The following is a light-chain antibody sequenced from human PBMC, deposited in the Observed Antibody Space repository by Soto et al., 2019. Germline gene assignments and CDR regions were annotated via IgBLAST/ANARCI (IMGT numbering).Light chain of an antibody. CDR2: EAS. CDR1: QSTSTW. Sequence: DIQMTQSPSTLSASVGDRVTITCRASQSTSTWLAWYQQRPGKTPKLLISEASKLESGVPSRVSGSSSGTEFTLTIRSLQPDDFATYYCQQYITYPYAFGQGTKVEIK. V-gene: IGKV1-5*03. J-gene: IGKJ1*01. CDR3: QQYITYPYA.